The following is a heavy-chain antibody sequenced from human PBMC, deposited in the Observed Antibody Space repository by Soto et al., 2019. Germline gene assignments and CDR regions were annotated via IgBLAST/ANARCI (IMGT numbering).Heavy chain of an antibody. Sequence: ASVKVSCKASGYTFTSYGISWVRQAPGQGLEWMGWISAYNGNTNYAQKLQGRVTMTTDTSTSTAYMELRSLRSDDTAVYYCARDSAWIQLWSNFDYWGQGTLVTVSS. CDR1: GYTFTSYG. D-gene: IGHD5-18*01. J-gene: IGHJ4*02. CDR3: ARDSAWIQLWSNFDY. V-gene: IGHV1-18*01. CDR2: ISAYNGNT.